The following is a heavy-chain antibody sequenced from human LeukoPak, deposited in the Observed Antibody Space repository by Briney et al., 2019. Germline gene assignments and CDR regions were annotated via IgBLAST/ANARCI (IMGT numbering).Heavy chain of an antibody. Sequence: PSETLSLTCTVSGGSISSYYWSWIRQPPGKGLEWIGYIYYSGSTYYNPSLKSRVTISVDTSKNQFSLKLSSVTAADTAVYYCARSGGGAFDIWGQGTMVTVSS. CDR1: GGSISSYY. J-gene: IGHJ3*02. CDR2: IYYSGST. V-gene: IGHV4-59*12. CDR3: ARSGGGAFDI. D-gene: IGHD3-16*01.